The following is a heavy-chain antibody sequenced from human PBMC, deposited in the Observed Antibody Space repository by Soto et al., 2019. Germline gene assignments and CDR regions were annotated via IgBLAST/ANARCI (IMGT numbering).Heavy chain of an antibody. CDR1: GFTFSSYS. D-gene: IGHD3-10*01. V-gene: IGHV3-21*01. J-gene: IGHJ4*02. Sequence: GGSLRLSCAASGFTFSSYSMNWVRQAPGKGLEWVSSISSSSSYIYYADSVKGRLTISRDNAKNSLYLQMNSLRAEDTAVYYCARKQTYYYGSGSYYNFDYWGQGTLVTVSS. CDR2: ISSSSSYI. CDR3: ARKQTYYYGSGSYYNFDY.